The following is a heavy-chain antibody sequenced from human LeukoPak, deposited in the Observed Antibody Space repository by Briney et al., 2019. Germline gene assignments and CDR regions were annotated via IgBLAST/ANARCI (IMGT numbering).Heavy chain of an antibody. J-gene: IGHJ4*02. Sequence: PSETLSLTCTVSGGSISSSSYYWGWIRQPPGKGLEWIGSIYYSGSTYYNPPLKSRVTISVDTSKNQFSLKLSSVTAADTAVYYCARLIGDYYDSSGYYHHFDYWGQGTLVTVSS. CDR3: ARLIGDYYDSSGYYHHFDY. CDR1: GGSISSSSYY. V-gene: IGHV4-39*01. D-gene: IGHD3-22*01. CDR2: IYYSGST.